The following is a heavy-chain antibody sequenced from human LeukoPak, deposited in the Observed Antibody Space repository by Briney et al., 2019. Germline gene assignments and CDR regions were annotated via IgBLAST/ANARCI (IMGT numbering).Heavy chain of an antibody. CDR3: AIPRDGTTSYYWYFDL. J-gene: IGHJ2*01. V-gene: IGHV1-46*01. CDR1: GYSFTIYY. Sequence: GASVKVSCKASGYSFTIYYMHWVRQAPGQGLEWMGIINPSGGSTNYAQKFQGRVTMTRDKSTSTVYMELSSLRSEDTAVYYCAIPRDGTTSYYWYFDLWGRGTLVTVSS. D-gene: IGHD4-17*01. CDR2: INPSGGST.